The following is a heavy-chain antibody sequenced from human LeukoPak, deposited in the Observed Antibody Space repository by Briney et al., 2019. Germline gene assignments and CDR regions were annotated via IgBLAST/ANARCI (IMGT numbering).Heavy chain of an antibody. CDR3: ARSTGGTGPADY. V-gene: IGHV5-51*01. CDR1: GYTFSTYW. Sequence: GESLKISCKVSGYTFSTYWIGWVRQMPGKGLEWMGIIYPGDSDTRYSPSFQGQITISADKSITTAYLQWSSLKASDTAMYYCARSTGGTGPADYWGQGTLVTVSS. CDR2: IYPGDSDT. D-gene: IGHD2-8*02. J-gene: IGHJ4*02.